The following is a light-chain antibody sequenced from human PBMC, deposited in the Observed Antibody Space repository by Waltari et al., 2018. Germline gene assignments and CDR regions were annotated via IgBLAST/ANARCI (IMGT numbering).Light chain of an antibody. J-gene: IGLJ3*02. CDR1: NSNIGAGYD. Sequence: QSVLTPPPSVSGAPGQRVTLSCTGSNSNIGAGYDVHWYQQLPGTAPNLLLHGNNNRPAGVHDRVSGSTSGTSASLVISDVQDDDEADYHCQCYDFTRNGRGVFGGGTKLTVL. V-gene: IGLV1-40*01. CDR2: GNN. CDR3: QCYDFTRNGRGV.